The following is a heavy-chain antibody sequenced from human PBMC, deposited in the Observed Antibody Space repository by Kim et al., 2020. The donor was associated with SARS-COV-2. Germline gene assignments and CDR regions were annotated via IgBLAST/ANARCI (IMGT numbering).Heavy chain of an antibody. Sequence: GGSLRLSCAASGFTFSSYAMHWVRQAPGKGLEWVAVISYDGSNKYYADSVKGRFTISRDNSKNTLYLQMNSLRAEDTAVYYCARGSGYCSGGSCYSPAFDIWGQGTMVTVSS. CDR2: ISYDGSNK. CDR1: GFTFSSYA. CDR3: ARGSGYCSGGSCYSPAFDI. D-gene: IGHD2-15*01. J-gene: IGHJ3*02. V-gene: IGHV3-30*04.